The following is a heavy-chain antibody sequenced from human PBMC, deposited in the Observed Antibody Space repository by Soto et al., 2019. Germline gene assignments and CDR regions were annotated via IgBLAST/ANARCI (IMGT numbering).Heavy chain of an antibody. D-gene: IGHD2-21*02. CDR2: INAGYGNT. V-gene: IGHV1-3*01. Sequence: QVQLVQSGAEVKKPGASVKVSCKASGYTFTSYAMHWVRQAPGQRLEWMGWINAGYGNTKYSQKFQGRVTITRDTSASTAYMELSSLRSEDTAVYYCARSIVVVTAADYWGQGTLVTVSS. J-gene: IGHJ4*02. CDR1: GYTFTSYA. CDR3: ARSIVVVTAADY.